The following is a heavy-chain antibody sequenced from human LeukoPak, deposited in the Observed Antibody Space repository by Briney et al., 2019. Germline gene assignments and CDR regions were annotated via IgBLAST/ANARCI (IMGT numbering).Heavy chain of an antibody. V-gene: IGHV4-4*07. Sequence: PSETLSLTCSVSGGSIGSYYWSWIQQPAGKGLEWIGRIHTTGSTNYNASLKSRVTMSIDTSQNQFSLRLTSLTAADTAVYYCARGGASGNYGVFDYWGQGILVTVSS. CDR1: GGSIGSYY. CDR3: ARGGASGNYGVFDY. D-gene: IGHD1-26*01. J-gene: IGHJ4*02. CDR2: IHTTGST.